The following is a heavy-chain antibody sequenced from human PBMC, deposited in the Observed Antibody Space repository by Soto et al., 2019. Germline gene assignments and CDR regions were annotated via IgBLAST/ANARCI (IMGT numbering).Heavy chain of an antibody. D-gene: IGHD3-22*01. CDR2: IYSGGST. V-gene: IGHV3-53*01. CDR1: GFTVSSNY. CDR3: ARDLGDRYYDSSGYHRVGAFDI. Sequence: GGSLRLSCAASGFTVSSNYMSWVRQAPGKGLEWVSVIYSGGSTYYADSVKGRFTISSDNSKNTLYLQMNRLRAEDTAVYYCARDLGDRYYDSSGYHRVGAFDIWGQGTIVTVS. J-gene: IGHJ3*02.